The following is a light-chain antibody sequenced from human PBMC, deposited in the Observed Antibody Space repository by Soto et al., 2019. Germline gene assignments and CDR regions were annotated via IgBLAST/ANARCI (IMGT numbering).Light chain of an antibody. CDR1: SSDIGAYNY. Sequence: QSALTQPASVSGSPGQSITISCTGTSSDIGAYNYVSWYQQHPGKAPKLLIYGLTNRPSGVSNRFSGSKSGNTASLTISGLHAEDDADYYCSSYTTSLTLVFGGGTKLTVL. V-gene: IGLV2-14*01. J-gene: IGLJ3*02. CDR2: GLT. CDR3: SSYTTSLTLV.